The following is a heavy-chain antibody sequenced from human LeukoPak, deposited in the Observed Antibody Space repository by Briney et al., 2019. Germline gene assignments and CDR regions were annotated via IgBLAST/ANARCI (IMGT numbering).Heavy chain of an antibody. J-gene: IGHJ6*02. CDR1: GDSVSSNSGA. D-gene: IGHD1-26*01. CDR3: VRELVGLFYAMDV. Sequence: SQTLSLTCAISGDSVSSNSGAWNWIRQSPSRGLEWLGRTYYRSEWNNDYAVSVKSRITINPDTSKNQFSLQLNSVTPEDTAVYFCVRELVGLFYAMDVWGQGTTVTVSS. V-gene: IGHV6-1*01. CDR2: TYYRSEWNN.